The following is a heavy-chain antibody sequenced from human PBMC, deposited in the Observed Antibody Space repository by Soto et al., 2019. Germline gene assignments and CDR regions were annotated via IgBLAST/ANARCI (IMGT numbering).Heavy chain of an antibody. V-gene: IGHV3-21*01. J-gene: IGHJ6*02. CDR1: GFTFSSHN. CDR3: AGPSWGVAGTVLYYGMDV. D-gene: IGHD6-19*01. Sequence: EVQLVESGGALVKPGGSLRLSCAASGFTFSSHNMNWVRQAPGKGLEWVSSITSGGSYRFYADSGKGRFTISRDNAKNPLLLQMNSMRAEDTAVYYCAGPSWGVAGTVLYYGMDVWGQGATVTVSS. CDR2: ITSGGSYR.